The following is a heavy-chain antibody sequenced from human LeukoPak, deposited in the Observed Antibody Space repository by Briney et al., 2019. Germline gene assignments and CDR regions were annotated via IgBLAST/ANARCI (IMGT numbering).Heavy chain of an antibody. Sequence: GASVKVSCKASGYTFTGYYMHWVRQAPGQGLEWMGRINPNSGGTNYAQKFQGRVTMTRDTSISTAYMELSRLRSDDTAVYYCARERLPLYYSDSSGYRLFDYWGQGTLVTVSS. V-gene: IGHV1-2*06. CDR1: GYTFTGYY. CDR3: ARERLPLYYSDSSGYRLFDY. CDR2: INPNSGGT. D-gene: IGHD3-22*01. J-gene: IGHJ4*02.